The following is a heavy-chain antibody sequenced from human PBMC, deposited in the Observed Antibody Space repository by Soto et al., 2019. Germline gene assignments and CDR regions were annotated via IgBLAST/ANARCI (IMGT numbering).Heavy chain of an antibody. Sequence: GGSLRLSCAASGFTFSSYAMSWVRQAPGKGLEWVSAISGSGGSTYYADSVKGRFTISRDNSKNTLYLQMNSLRAEDTAVYYCAKVGLAAAGYYYYYMDVWGKGTTVTVSS. CDR3: AKVGLAAAGYYYYYMDV. D-gene: IGHD6-13*01. CDR1: GFTFSSYA. V-gene: IGHV3-23*01. CDR2: ISGSGGST. J-gene: IGHJ6*03.